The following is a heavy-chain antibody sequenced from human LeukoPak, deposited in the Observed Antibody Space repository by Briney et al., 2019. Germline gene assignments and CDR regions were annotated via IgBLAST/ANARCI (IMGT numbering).Heavy chain of an antibody. J-gene: IGHJ4*02. CDR3: ARGGPNSGGWTLDH. D-gene: IGHD6-19*01. CDR2: INDDNGNT. V-gene: IGHV1-3*03. Sequence: ASVKVSCKTSGYTFSTYAMHWVRQAPGQRLEWMGCINDDNGNTQYSQKFQGRVTFTRDTSASTAYMELSSLTSEDMAVFYCARGGPNSGGWTLDHWGQGTLVSVSS. CDR1: GYTFSTYA.